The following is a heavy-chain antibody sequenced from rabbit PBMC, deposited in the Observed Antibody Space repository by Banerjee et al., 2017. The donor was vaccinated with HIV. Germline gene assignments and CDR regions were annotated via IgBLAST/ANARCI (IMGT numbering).Heavy chain of an antibody. CDR2: INTSSGNT. V-gene: IGHV1S45*01. J-gene: IGHJ4*01. CDR1: GFSFNNRYV. Sequence: QEQLEESGGDLVKPEGSLTLTCTASGFSFNNRYVMCWVRQAPGKGLEWIACINTSSGNTVYATWAKGRFTISRTSSTTVALQMTSLTAADTATYFCARDGGVMPAFKLWGLGTLVTVS. CDR3: ARDGGVMPAFKL. D-gene: IGHD3-1*01.